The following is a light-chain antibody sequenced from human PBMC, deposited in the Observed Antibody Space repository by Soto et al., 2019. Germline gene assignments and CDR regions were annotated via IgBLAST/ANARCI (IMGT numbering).Light chain of an antibody. CDR2: GAS. Sequence: EIVLTQSPGTLSLSPGERATLSCRASQSVSSSYLAWYQQKPGQAPRLLIYGASCRATGIPDRFSGSGSGTDFTLTISTLEPEDFAVYYCQQYGSSPRFTFGPGTKVDIK. CDR1: QSVSSSY. V-gene: IGKV3-20*01. J-gene: IGKJ3*01. CDR3: QQYGSSPRFT.